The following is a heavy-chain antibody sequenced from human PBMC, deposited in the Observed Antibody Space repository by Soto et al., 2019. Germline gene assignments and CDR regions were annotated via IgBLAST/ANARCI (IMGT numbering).Heavy chain of an antibody. V-gene: IGHV3-30*18. Sequence: QPGGSLRLSCVGSGFTFSSYGMHWVRQAPGKGLEWLSVISFDGNYKYHADSVKGRFTISRDNSKNTLYLQMNSLRAEDTAVYYCAKENGYSSSWFQFDYWGQGTLVTVSS. CDR1: GFTFSSYG. CDR2: ISFDGNYK. CDR3: AKENGYSSSWFQFDY. J-gene: IGHJ4*02. D-gene: IGHD6-13*01.